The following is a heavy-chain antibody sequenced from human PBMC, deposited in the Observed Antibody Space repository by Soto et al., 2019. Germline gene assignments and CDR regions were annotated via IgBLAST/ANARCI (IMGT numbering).Heavy chain of an antibody. Sequence: EVQLVESGGGLVQPGGSLRLSCAASGFTFSDYYMDCVRQAPGKGLDWVGRIRNEANSYTAEYAASVKGRFTMSRDDSKNSLSLQMNSLKTEDTAVYYCTRVPTPVPAAIDIWGQGTMVTVSS. CDR3: TRVPTPVPAAIDI. J-gene: IGHJ3*02. CDR2: IRNEANSYTA. D-gene: IGHD2-15*01. CDR1: GFTFSDYY. V-gene: IGHV3-72*01.